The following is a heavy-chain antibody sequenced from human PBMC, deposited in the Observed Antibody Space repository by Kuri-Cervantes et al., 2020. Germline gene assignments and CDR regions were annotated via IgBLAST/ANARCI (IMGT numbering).Heavy chain of an antibody. Sequence: GSLRLSCVVYGGSFSGHYWTWIRQPPGKGLEWIGEINHSGSTNYNPSLKSRVTISVDTSKNQFSLKLSSVTAADTAVYYCARARGLRLFDYWGQGTLVTVSS. V-gene: IGHV4-34*01. CDR2: INHSGST. D-gene: IGHD5-12*01. J-gene: IGHJ4*02. CDR3: ARARGLRLFDY. CDR1: GGSFSGHY.